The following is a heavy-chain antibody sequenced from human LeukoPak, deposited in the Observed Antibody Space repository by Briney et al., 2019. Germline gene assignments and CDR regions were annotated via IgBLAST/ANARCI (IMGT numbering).Heavy chain of an antibody. J-gene: IGHJ4*02. CDR2: IYHSGST. V-gene: IGHV4-30-2*01. CDR1: GGSISSGDYY. D-gene: IGHD3-22*01. CDR3: ARDEGSAYPFDY. Sequence: SETLSLTCTVSGGSISSGDYYWSWIRQPPGKGLEWIGYIYHSGSTYYNPSLKSRVTISVDRSKNQFSLKLSSVTAADTAVYYCARDEGSAYPFDYWGQGTLVTVSS.